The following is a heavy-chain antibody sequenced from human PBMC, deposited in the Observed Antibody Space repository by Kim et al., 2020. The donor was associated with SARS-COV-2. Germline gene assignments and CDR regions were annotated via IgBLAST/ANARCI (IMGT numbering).Heavy chain of an antibody. CDR1: GFTFDDYG. Sequence: GGSLRLSCAASGFTFDDYGMSWVRQAPGKGLEWVSGINWNGGSATYAESVKGRFTISRDNAKNSLNLQMNSLRVEDTALYYCARSADPGIAAAGDYWGQGTLVTVSS. D-gene: IGHD6-13*01. J-gene: IGHJ4*02. CDR3: ARSADPGIAAAGDY. CDR2: INWNGGSA. V-gene: IGHV3-20*04.